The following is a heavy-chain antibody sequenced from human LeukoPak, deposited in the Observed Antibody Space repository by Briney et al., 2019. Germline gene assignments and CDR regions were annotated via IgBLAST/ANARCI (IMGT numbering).Heavy chain of an antibody. J-gene: IGHJ6*03. CDR1: GFTFSNYA. Sequence: QTGGSLRLSCAASGFTFSNYAMTWVRQAPGKGLEWVSGIRANGETTYYADSVRGRFTISRDNSRSMVWLQMNSLRAEDTAVYYCAKIGYSGSGVGYYMDVWGKGTTVTISS. V-gene: IGHV3-23*01. CDR2: IRANGETT. D-gene: IGHD3-10*01. CDR3: AKIGYSGSGVGYYMDV.